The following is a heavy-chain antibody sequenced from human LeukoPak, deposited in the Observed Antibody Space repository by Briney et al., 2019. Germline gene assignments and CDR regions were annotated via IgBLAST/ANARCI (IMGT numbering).Heavy chain of an antibody. CDR1: GYTFTSYG. CDR3: ARVHSLYDFWSGYPGYYYYMDV. Sequence: ASVKVSCKASGYTFTSYGISWVRQAPGQGLEWMGWISAYNGNTSYAQKLQGRVTMTTDTSTSTAYMELRSLRSDDTAVYYCARVHSLYDFWSGYPGYYYYMDVWGKGTTVTVSS. J-gene: IGHJ6*03. CDR2: ISAYNGNT. V-gene: IGHV1-18*01. D-gene: IGHD3-3*01.